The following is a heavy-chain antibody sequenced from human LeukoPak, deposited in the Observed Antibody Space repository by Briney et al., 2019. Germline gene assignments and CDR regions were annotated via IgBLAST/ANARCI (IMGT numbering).Heavy chain of an antibody. V-gene: IGHV1-69*13. J-gene: IGHJ5*02. D-gene: IGHD6-13*01. CDR3: ARVSSSWYNDQNWFDP. CDR1: GGTFSSYA. Sequence: SVKVSCKASGGTFSSYAISWVRQAPGQGLEWMGGIIPIFGSANYAQKFQGRVTITADESTSTAYMELSSLRSEDTAVYYCARVSSSWYNDQNWFDPWGQGTLVTVSS. CDR2: IIPIFGSA.